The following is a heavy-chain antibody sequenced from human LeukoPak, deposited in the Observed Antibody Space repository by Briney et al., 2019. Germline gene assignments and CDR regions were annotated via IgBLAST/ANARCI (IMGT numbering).Heavy chain of an antibody. D-gene: IGHD3-22*01. J-gene: IGHJ4*02. CDR1: GFTFSSYS. V-gene: IGHV3-23*01. CDR3: AKASAMIVVVSKHFDY. Sequence: GGSLRLSCAASGFTFSSYSMNWVRQAPGKGLEWVSAISGSGGSTYYADSVKGRFTISRDNSKNTLYLQMNSLRAEDTAVYYCAKASAMIVVVSKHFDYWGQGTLVTVSS. CDR2: ISGSGGST.